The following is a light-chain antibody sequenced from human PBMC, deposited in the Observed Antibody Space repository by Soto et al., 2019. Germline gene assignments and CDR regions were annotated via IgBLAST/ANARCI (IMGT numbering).Light chain of an antibody. V-gene: IGKV3-15*01. CDR3: QQYNDRPLT. J-gene: IGKJ4*01. CDR2: GAS. CDR1: QSVGSR. Sequence: EIVMTQSPATLSVSPRERATLSCRASQSVGSRLAWYQQKPGQAPRLLIYGASTRATSIPARFSGSGSGTEFTLTISSLQSEDFAVYYCQQYNDRPLTFGGGAKVEI.